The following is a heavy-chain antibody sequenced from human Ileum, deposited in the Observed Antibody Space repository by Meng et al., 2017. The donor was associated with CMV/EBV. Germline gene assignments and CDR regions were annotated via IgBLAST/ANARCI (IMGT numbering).Heavy chain of an antibody. D-gene: IGHD5-18*01. CDR2: IYYSGTD. J-gene: IGHJ5*02. Sequence: SSSSRNHYWGWIRQSPGKGLEWIGNIYYSGTDYYNPSLKSRVTISVDTSKNQFSLKLTSVTAADTAVYYCARALRGYNYGFFGWFDPWGQGSLVTVSS. CDR3: ARALRGYNYGFFGWFDP. CDR1: SSSSRNHY. V-gene: IGHV4-39*07.